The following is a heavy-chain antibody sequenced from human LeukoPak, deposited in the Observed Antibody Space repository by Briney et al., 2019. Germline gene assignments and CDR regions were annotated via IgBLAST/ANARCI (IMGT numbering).Heavy chain of an antibody. Sequence: PSETLSLTCTVSGGSISSSSYYWGWIRQPPGKGLERIGSIYYSGSTYYNPSLKSRVTISVDTSKNQFSLKLSSVTAADTAVYYCARYGIAARPTDYWGQGTLVTVSS. CDR1: GGSISSSSYY. J-gene: IGHJ4*02. V-gene: IGHV4-39*01. D-gene: IGHD6-6*01. CDR2: IYYSGST. CDR3: ARYGIAARPTDY.